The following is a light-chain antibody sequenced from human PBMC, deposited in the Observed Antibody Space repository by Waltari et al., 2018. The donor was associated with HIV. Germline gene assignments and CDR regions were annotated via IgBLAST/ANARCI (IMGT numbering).Light chain of an antibody. CDR1: QSIASY. V-gene: IGKV1-39*01. CDR3: LQTYGAPRNPPS. J-gene: IGKJ1*01. Sequence: DIQMTQSASSLSASVGDRVTIACRASQSIASYVNWYQQKPGKAPNLMIYAASTLQTGVPSRFSGSGSGTQFTLSISGLQVEDFATYYCLQTYGAPRNPPSFGQGTRVEVK. CDR2: AAS.